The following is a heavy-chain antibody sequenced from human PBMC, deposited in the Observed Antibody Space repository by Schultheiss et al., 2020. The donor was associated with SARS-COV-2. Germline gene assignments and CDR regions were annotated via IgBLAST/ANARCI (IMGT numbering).Heavy chain of an antibody. J-gene: IGHJ3*02. V-gene: IGHV4-39*07. CDR3: ARLIWFGELSGFDI. D-gene: IGHD3-10*01. CDR1: GGSISSGSYY. CDR2: ISYSGST. Sequence: SETLSLTCTVSGGSISSGSYYWGWIRQPPGKGLEWIGSISYSGSTYYNPSLKSRVTISVDTSKNQFSLKLSSVTAADTAVYYCARLIWFGELSGFDIWGQGTMVTVSS.